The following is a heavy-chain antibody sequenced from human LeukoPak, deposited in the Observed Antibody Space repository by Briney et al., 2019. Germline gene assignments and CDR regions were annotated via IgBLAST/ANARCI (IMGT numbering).Heavy chain of an antibody. D-gene: IGHD3-22*01. CDR2: IFYSGST. Sequence: SETLSLTCTVSGGSISSYYWSWIRQPPGKGLEGIGYIFYSGSTNYNPSLRSRVTISVDTSKSQFSLKLSSVTAADTAVYYCARGYYDSSGYPYYYYYMDVWGKGTTVTVSS. CDR3: ARGYYDSSGYPYYYYYMDV. V-gene: IGHV4-59*01. J-gene: IGHJ6*03. CDR1: GGSISSYY.